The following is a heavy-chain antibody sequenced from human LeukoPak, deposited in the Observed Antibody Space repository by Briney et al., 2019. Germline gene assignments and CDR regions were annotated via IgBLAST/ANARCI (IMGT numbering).Heavy chain of an antibody. CDR1: AGTLDNFA. J-gene: IGHJ1*01. V-gene: IGHV1-69*05. D-gene: IGHD5-18*01. CDR2: INPIFDTP. Sequence: SVTVSCKAAAGTLDNFAIIWVRQAPGQGLEWMGGINPIFDTPNYAQKFQDRVKITMDKSTTTVYMELSSLRFEDTAVYYCARDGRGYSFAEYFQYWGLGTLVTVSS. CDR3: ARDGRGYSFAEYFQY.